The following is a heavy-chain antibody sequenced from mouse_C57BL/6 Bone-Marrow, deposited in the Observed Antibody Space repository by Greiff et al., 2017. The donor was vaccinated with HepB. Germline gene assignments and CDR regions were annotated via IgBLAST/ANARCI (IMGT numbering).Heavy chain of an antibody. CDR3: ARRAVYYDYGYGYFDV. V-gene: IGHV1-18*01. Sequence: VQLQQSGPELVKPGASVKIPCKASGYTFTDYNMDWVKQSHGKSLEWIGDINPNNGGTIYNQKFKGKATLTVDKSSSTAYMELRSLTSEDTAVNYCARRAVYYDYGYGYFDVWGTGTTVTVSS. J-gene: IGHJ1*03. CDR1: GYTFTDYN. CDR2: INPNNGGT. D-gene: IGHD2-4*01.